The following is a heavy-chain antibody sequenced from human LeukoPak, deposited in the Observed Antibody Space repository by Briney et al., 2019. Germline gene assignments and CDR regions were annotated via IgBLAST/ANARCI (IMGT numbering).Heavy chain of an antibody. J-gene: IGHJ6*02. CDR2: INPNSGGT. Sequence: ASVKVSCKASGYTFTGYYMHWVRQAPGQGLEWMGRINPNSGGTNYAQKFQGRVTMTRDTSISTAYMELSRLRSDDTAVYYCARRATYYYGMDVWGQGTTVTVS. CDR3: ARRATYYYGMDV. V-gene: IGHV1-2*06. CDR1: GYTFTGYY.